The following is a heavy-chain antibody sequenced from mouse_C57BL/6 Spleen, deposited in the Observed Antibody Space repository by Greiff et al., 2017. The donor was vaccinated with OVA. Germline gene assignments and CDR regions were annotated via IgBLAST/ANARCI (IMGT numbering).Heavy chain of an antibody. D-gene: IGHD1-1*01. Sequence: VQLQESGAELVRPGASVTLSCKASGYTFTDYEMHWVKQTPVHGLEWIGAIDPETGGTAYNQKFKGKAILTADKSSSTAYMQLSSLTSEDSAVYFCARSGITTVVAGDYAMDYWGQGTSVTVSS. CDR1: GYTFTDYE. CDR2: IDPETGGT. J-gene: IGHJ4*01. V-gene: IGHV1-15*01. CDR3: ARSGITTVVAGDYAMDY.